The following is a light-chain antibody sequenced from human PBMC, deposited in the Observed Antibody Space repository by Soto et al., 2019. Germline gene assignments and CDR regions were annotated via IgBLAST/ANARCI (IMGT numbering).Light chain of an antibody. CDR2: GAS. V-gene: IGKV3-20*01. Sequence: EIVLTQSPGTLSLSPGEGATLSCRASQSVSGSYLAWYRQKPGQAPRLVIYGASSMATGIPDRFSGSGSGTDFTLTISGLEPEDFAVYYCQQYGNTPYTFGQGTKLEIK. CDR3: QQYGNTPYT. J-gene: IGKJ2*01. CDR1: QSVSGSY.